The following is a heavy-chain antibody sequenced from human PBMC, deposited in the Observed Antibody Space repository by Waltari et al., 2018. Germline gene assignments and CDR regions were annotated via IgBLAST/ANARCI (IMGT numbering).Heavy chain of an antibody. CDR1: GFSSDW. V-gene: IGHV3-7*01. CDR3: SKRLEI. CDR2: INEDGGGK. Sequence: EVQLVESGGGLVQPGGSLRLSCEASGFSSDWMDWVRQAPGKGVQWVANINEDGGGKYYLGSVKGRFTISRDNAKKLVYLEMNSLRAEDTAIYYCSKRLEIWGRGTMVAVSS. J-gene: IGHJ3*02.